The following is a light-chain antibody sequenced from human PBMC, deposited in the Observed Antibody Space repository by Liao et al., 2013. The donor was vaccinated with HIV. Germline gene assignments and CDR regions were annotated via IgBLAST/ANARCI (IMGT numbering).Light chain of an antibody. Sequence: YDLTQPPSVSVSPGQTASITCSGDTLGDKYISWYQQRPGQAPVVVISYDTDRPSGIPARFSGSKSGNSATLTITRVEAGDEADYFCHVWDRTSDHPVFGGGTKLTVL. J-gene: IGLJ2*01. V-gene: IGLV3-21*04. CDR3: HVWDRTSDHPV. CDR1: TLGDKY. CDR2: YDT.